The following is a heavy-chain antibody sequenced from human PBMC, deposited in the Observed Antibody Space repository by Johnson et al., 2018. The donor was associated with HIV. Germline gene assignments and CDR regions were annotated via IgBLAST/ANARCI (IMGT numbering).Heavy chain of an antibody. CDR3: AKDLDSSGYYSLTDAFDI. J-gene: IGHJ3*02. D-gene: IGHD3-22*01. CDR2: IKQDGSEK. CDR1: GFTFSSYW. V-gene: IGHV3-7*05. Sequence: EQLVESGGGLVQPGGSLRLSCAASGFTFSSYWMSWVRQAPGKGLEWVANIKQDGSEKNYVDSVKGRFTISRDNAKNSLFLQMNSLRAEDTALYSCAKDLDSSGYYSLTDAFDIWGQGTMVTVSS.